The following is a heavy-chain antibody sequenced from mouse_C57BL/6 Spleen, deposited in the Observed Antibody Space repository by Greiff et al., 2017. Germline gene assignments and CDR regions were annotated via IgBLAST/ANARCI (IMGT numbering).Heavy chain of an antibody. CDR2: INYDGSST. CDR3: ARDRDHYFDY. V-gene: IGHV5-16*01. D-gene: IGHD3-1*01. CDR1: GFTFSDYY. J-gene: IGHJ2*01. Sequence: EVMLVESEGGLVQPGSSMKLSCTASGFTFSDYYMAWVRQVPEKGLEWVANINYDGSSTYYLDSLKSRFIISRDNAKNILYLQMSSLKSEDKATYYCARDRDHYFDYWGQGTTLTVSS.